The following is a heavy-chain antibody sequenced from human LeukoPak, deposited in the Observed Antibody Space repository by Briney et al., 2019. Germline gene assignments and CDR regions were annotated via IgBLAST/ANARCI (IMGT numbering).Heavy chain of an antibody. J-gene: IGHJ4*02. V-gene: IGHV4-39*01. Sequence: SETLSLTCILSGDSLTSNNYFWGWIRRSPGKGLEWLGSIYYSGVTYYGPSFKSRLTISLDTSNNQFSLRLDSVTAADTALYYCARRSFCAGDCLCLDYWGQGILVTVSS. D-gene: IGHD2-21*02. CDR3: ARRSFCAGDCLCLDY. CDR1: GDSLTSNNYF. CDR2: IYYSGVT.